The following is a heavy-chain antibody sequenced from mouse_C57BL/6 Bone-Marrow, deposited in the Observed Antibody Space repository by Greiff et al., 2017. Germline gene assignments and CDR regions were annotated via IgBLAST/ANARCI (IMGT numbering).Heavy chain of an antibody. CDR1: GYTFTDYY. Sequence: VQLKQSGPVLVKPGASVKMSCKASGYTFTDYYMNWVKQSHGKSLEWIGVINPYNGGTSYNQKFKGKATLTVDKSSSTAYMELNSLTSEDSAVYYCATTVGYFDYWGQGTTLTVAS. V-gene: IGHV1-19*01. CDR3: ATTVGYFDY. D-gene: IGHD1-1*01. J-gene: IGHJ2*01. CDR2: INPYNGGT.